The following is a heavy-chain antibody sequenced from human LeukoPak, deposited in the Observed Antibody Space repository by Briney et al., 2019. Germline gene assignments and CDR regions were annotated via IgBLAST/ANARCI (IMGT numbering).Heavy chain of an antibody. CDR2: FDPEDGET. CDR3: ATPLADYYDSSGYPINLDY. CDR1: GYTLTELS. D-gene: IGHD3-22*01. J-gene: IGHJ4*02. Sequence: ASVKVSCKVSGYTLTELSMHWVRQAHGKGLEWMGGFDPEDGETIYAQKFQGRVTMTEDTSTDTAYMELSSLRSEDTAVYYCATPLADYYDSSGYPINLDYWGQGTLVTVSS. V-gene: IGHV1-24*01.